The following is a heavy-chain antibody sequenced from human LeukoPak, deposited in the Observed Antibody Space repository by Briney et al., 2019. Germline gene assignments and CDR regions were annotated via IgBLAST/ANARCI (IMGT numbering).Heavy chain of an antibody. CDR1: GFTFSSYD. Sequence: GGSLRLSCAASGFTFSSYDMNWVRQAPGKGLEWISYISSSGSTIYYADSVKGRFTISRDNAKSSLYLQMNSLRDEDTAVYYCARDPYSGSYGDYYYYYMDVWGKGTTVTISS. V-gene: IGHV3-48*03. J-gene: IGHJ6*03. CDR3: ARDPYSGSYGDYYYYYMDV. CDR2: ISSSGSTI. D-gene: IGHD1-26*01.